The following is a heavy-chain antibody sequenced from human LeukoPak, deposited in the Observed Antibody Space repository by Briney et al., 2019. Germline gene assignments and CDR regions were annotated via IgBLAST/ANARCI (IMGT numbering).Heavy chain of an antibody. J-gene: IGHJ6*02. CDR3: ARVNSIKGPLNYYYGMDV. CDR2: IYHSGTT. Sequence: SQTLSLTCTVSGGSFSSGGYSWSWIRQPPGKGLEWIGYIYHSGTTYYNPSLKSRVTISVDRSRSQFSLKLSSVTAADTAVYYCARVNSIKGPLNYYYGMDVWGQGTTVTVSS. D-gene: IGHD2/OR15-2a*01. V-gene: IGHV4-30-2*01. CDR1: GGSFSSGGYS.